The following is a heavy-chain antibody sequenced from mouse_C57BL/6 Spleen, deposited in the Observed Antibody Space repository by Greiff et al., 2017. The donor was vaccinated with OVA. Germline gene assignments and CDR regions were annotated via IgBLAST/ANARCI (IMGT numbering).Heavy chain of an antibody. J-gene: IGHJ3*01. V-gene: IGHV1-50*01. D-gene: IGHD2-3*01. Sequence: QVQLQQPGAELVKPGASVKLSCKASGYTFTSYWMQWVKQRPGQGLEWIGEIDPSDSYTNYNQKFKGKATLTVDTSSSTAYMQLSSLTSEDSAVYYCARPNGGYYAYWGQGTLVTVSA. CDR3: ARPNGGYYAY. CDR1: GYTFTSYW. CDR2: IDPSDSYT.